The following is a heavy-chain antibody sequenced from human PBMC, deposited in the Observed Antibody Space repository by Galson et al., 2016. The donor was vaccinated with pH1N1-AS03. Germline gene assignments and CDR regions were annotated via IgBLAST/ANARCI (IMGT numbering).Heavy chain of an antibody. V-gene: IGHV1-69*10. CDR1: GGTFSSYS. CDR3: VTVVDASGPDV. D-gene: IGHD2-21*01. CDR2: LIPVLGIN. J-gene: IGHJ4*02. Sequence: SVKVSCKASGGTFSSYSTNWVRQVPGQGLEWIGGLIPVLGINNKGQNFQGRVSITADTSTSIAYMELSSLRPDDTAIYYCVTVVDASGPDVWGQGTLVTVSS.